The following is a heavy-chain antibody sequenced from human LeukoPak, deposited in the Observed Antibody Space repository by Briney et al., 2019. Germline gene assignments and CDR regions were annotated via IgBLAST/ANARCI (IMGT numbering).Heavy chain of an antibody. CDR1: GGSISSGDYY. D-gene: IGHD4-17*01. CDR3: ARGDDYGDYSGDY. J-gene: IGHJ4*02. CDR2: INYSGST. Sequence: SETLSLTCTVSGGSISSGDYYWSWIRQPPGKGLEWIGYINYSGSTYYNPSLKSRVTISVDTSKNQFSLKLSSVTAADTAVYYCARGDDYGDYSGDYWGQGTLVTVSS. V-gene: IGHV4-30-4*01.